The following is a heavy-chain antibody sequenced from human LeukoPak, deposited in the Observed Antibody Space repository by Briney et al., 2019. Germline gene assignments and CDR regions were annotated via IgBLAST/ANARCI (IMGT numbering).Heavy chain of an antibody. CDR3: ARADDSSSGYFDY. D-gene: IGHD6-6*01. CDR2: ISSNGNSI. CDR1: GFTLSDYY. Sequence: GGSLRLSCAASGFTLSDYYMSWIRQAPGKGLEWVSYISSNGNSISYADSVKGRFTISRDNAKNSLYLQMNSLRAEDTAVYYCARADDSSSGYFDYWGQGTLVTVSS. V-gene: IGHV3-11*04. J-gene: IGHJ4*02.